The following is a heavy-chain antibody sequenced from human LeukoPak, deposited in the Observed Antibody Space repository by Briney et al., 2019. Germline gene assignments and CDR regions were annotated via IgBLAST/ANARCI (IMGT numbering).Heavy chain of an antibody. V-gene: IGHV3-23*01. CDR2: ISGSGGST. CDR1: GFTFSSYG. Sequence: GGSLRLSCAASGFTFSSYGMCWVRQAPGKGLEWVSAISGSGGSTYYADSVKGRFTISTDNSKNTLYLQMNSLRAEATAVYYCARRIAVAYFDYWGQGTLVTVSS. J-gene: IGHJ4*02. D-gene: IGHD6-19*01. CDR3: ARRIAVAYFDY.